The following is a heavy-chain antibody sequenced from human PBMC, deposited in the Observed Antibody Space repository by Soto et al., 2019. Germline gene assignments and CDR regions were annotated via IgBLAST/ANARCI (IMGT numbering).Heavy chain of an antibody. CDR1: GFTFDQYT. V-gene: IGHV3-9*01. CDR2: ITWHSGTI. CDR3: AKEMITFGDFNYYYMDV. D-gene: IGHD3-16*01. Sequence: EVQLVESGGGLVQPGRSLRLARAASGFTFDQYTTHWVRPAPGKGLEWVSSITWHSGTIGYADSVKGRFTISRDNAKNSLYLQMNSLRGKDTALYYCAKEMITFGDFNYYYMDVCGNGTTVTVSS. J-gene: IGHJ6*03.